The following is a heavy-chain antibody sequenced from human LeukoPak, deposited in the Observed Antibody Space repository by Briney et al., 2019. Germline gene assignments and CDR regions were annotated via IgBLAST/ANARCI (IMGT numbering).Heavy chain of an antibody. D-gene: IGHD4-17*01. V-gene: IGHV1-69*01. CDR2: IIPIFGTA. J-gene: IGHJ4*02. CDR3: ARVSLGDSIFDY. CDR1: GGTFSSYA. Sequence: SVKVSCKASGGTFSSYAISWVRQAPGQGLEWMGGIIPIFGTANYAQKFQGRVTITADESTSTAYMELSSLRSEDTAVYYCARVSLGDSIFDYWGQGTLVTVSS.